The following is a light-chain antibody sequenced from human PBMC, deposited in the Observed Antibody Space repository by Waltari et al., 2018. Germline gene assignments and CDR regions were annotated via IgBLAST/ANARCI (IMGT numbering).Light chain of an antibody. Sequence: CRASQSVTSISLAWYQQKPGQAPRLLIYGTSSSATGFPDRFSGSGSGTDFTLTISRLEPEDFAVYHCQQYDGSAVTFGGGTKVEIK. CDR2: GTS. CDR3: QQYDGSAVT. V-gene: IGKV3-20*01. J-gene: IGKJ4*01. CDR1: QSVTSIS.